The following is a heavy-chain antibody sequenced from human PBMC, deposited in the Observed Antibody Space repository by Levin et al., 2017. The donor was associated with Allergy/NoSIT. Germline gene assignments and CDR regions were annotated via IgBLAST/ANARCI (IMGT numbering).Heavy chain of an antibody. D-gene: IGHD6-13*01. J-gene: IGHJ5*02. CDR2: IYYSGST. V-gene: IGHV4-59*08. Sequence: SETLSLTCTVSGGSISSYYWSWMRQPPGKGREWIGEIYYSGSTNYNPSLKSRVTISVDTSKNQFSLKLSSVTAADTAVYYCARHRTLAAAGTFWFDPWGQGTLVTVSS. CDR1: GGSISSYY. CDR3: ARHRTLAAAGTFWFDP.